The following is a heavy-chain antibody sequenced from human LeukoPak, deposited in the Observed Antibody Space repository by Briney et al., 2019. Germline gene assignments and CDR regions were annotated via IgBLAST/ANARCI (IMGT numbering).Heavy chain of an antibody. Sequence: GAPVKVSCKASGYTFTGYFMHWVRQAPGQGLEWMGWINPNSGGTNYAQKFQGRVTMTRDTSISTAYMELSSLRSDDTAVYYCARGGIQLWFLVDYWGQGTLVTVSS. J-gene: IGHJ4*02. CDR2: INPNSGGT. CDR3: ARGGIQLWFLVDY. D-gene: IGHD5-18*01. V-gene: IGHV1-2*02. CDR1: GYTFTGYF.